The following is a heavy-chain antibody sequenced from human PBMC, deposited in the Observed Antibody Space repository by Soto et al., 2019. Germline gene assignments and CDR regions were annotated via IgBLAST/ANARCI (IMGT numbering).Heavy chain of an antibody. J-gene: IGHJ5*02. CDR2: INPSGGST. CDR1: GYTFTSYY. V-gene: IGHV1-46*01. CDR3: ARDPYDSSGYYLGPYSFDP. D-gene: IGHD3-22*01. Sequence: QVQLVQSGAEVKKPGASVKVSCKASGYTFTSYYMHWVRQAPGQGLEWMGIINPSGGSTSYAQKFEGRGTMTRDTSTSTVYMELSSLRSEDTAVYYCARDPYDSSGYYLGPYSFDPWGQGTLVTVSS.